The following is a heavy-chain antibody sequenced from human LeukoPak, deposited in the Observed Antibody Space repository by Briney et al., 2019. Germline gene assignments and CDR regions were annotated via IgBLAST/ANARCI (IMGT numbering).Heavy chain of an antibody. J-gene: IGHJ4*02. V-gene: IGHV4-59*01. CDR2: IYYSGST. D-gene: IGHD3-10*01. CDR1: GGSISSYY. CDR3: AGDLTYYYGSGSYYDY. Sequence: SETLSLTHTVSGGSISSYYWSWIRPPPGKGLEWNGDIYYSGSTNYKPSLKSPVTISVDTSKNQFSLKLSSVTAADAAVYYCAGDLTYYYGSGSYYDYWGQGTLVTVSS.